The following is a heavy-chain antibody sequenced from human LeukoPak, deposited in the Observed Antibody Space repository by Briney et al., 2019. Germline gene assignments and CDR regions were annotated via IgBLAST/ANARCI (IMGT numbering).Heavy chain of an antibody. V-gene: IGHV3-72*01. CDR3: ARGVCGGDCYYYYYYYYMDV. CDR2: TRNKANSYTT. J-gene: IGHJ6*03. Sequence: PGGSLRLSCAASGFTFSDHYMDWVRQAPGKGLEWVGRTRNKANSYTTEYAASVKGRFTISRDDSKNSLYLQMNSLKTEDTAAYYCARGVCGGDCYYYYYYYYMDVWGKGTTVTVSS. D-gene: IGHD2-21*01. CDR1: GFTFSDHY.